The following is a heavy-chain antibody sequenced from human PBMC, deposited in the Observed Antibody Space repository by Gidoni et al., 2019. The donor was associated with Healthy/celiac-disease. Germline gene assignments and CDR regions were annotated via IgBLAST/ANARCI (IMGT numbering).Heavy chain of an antibody. J-gene: IGHJ4*02. Sequence: EVQLVESGGGLVQPGRSLRLSCAASGFTFDDYAMHWVRQAPGKGLEWVSGISWNSGSIGYADSVKGRFTISRDNAKNSLYLQMNSLRAEDTALYYCAKDKVPTVAGDFDYWGQGTLVTVSS. CDR3: AKDKVPTVAGDFDY. CDR1: GFTFDDYA. D-gene: IGHD6-19*01. V-gene: IGHV3-9*01. CDR2: ISWNSGSI.